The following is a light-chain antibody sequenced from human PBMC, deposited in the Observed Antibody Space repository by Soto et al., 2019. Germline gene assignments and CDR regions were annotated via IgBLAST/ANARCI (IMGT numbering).Light chain of an antibody. Sequence: DIQMTQSPSSLSASVGDRVTITCRASQSISSYLNWYQHKPGKAPKPLIYAASSLQTGVPSRFSGSRSGTEFTLTISSLQPDDFATYYCQHYNSYGTFGQGTKVDIK. CDR3: QHYNSYGT. J-gene: IGKJ1*01. CDR1: QSISSY. V-gene: IGKV1-16*01. CDR2: AAS.